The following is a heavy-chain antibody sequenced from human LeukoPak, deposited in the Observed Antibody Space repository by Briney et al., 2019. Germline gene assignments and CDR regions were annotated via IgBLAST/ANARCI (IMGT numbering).Heavy chain of an antibody. J-gene: IGHJ4*02. CDR2: ISWNSGSI. V-gene: IGHV3-9*01. CDR3: AKDMRTVAGMGGGYYFDY. CDR1: GFTFDDYA. D-gene: IGHD6-19*01. Sequence: SLLLSCAASGFTFDDYAMHWVRQAPGEGLEWVSGISWNSGSIGYADSVKGRFTISRDNAKNSLYLQMNSLRAEDTALYYCAKDMRTVAGMGGGYYFDYWGQGTLVTVSS.